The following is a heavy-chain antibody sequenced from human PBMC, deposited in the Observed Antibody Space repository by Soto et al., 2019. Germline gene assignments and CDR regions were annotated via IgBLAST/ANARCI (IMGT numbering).Heavy chain of an antibody. CDR1: GFTFDDHG. CDR3: VRDTSSGWHLKDH. D-gene: IGHD3-9*01. Sequence: QPGGSLRLSCVASGFTFDDHGMHWVRQIPGRGLEWVSGISWNSGSIGYAESVKGRFTIFRDNAKNSLYLEMNSLRQEDTALYYCVRDTSSGWHLKDHWGQGVQVTVSS. V-gene: IGHV3-9*01. CDR2: ISWNSGSI. J-gene: IGHJ4*02.